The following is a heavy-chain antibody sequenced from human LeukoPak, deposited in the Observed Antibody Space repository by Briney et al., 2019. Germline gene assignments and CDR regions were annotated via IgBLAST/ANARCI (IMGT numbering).Heavy chain of an antibody. CDR3: ARDGSTVTPLWFDP. Sequence: PSQTLSLTCTVSGGSISSGAYYWSWIRQPPGKGLEWIGYIYYSGSTHYNPSLKSRVTISVDTSKNQFSLKLSSVTAADTAVYYCARDGSTVTPLWFDPWGQGTLVTVSS. CDR1: GGSISSGAYY. J-gene: IGHJ5*02. V-gene: IGHV4-30-4*08. CDR2: IYYSGST. D-gene: IGHD4-17*01.